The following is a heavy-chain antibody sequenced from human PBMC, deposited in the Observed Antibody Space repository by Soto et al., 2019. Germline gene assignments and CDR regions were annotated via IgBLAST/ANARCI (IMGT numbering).Heavy chain of an antibody. Sequence: QVQLVESGGGVVQPGRSLRLCCAASGFTFSSYGMHWVRQAPGKGLEWVAVISYDGSNKYYADSVKGRFTISRDNSKNTLYLQMSSLRAEDTAVYYCVKDGSSGWPYYYGLDVWGQGTTVTVSS. CDR3: VKDGSSGWPYYYGLDV. CDR1: GFTFSSYG. CDR2: ISYDGSNK. D-gene: IGHD6-19*01. V-gene: IGHV3-30*18. J-gene: IGHJ6*02.